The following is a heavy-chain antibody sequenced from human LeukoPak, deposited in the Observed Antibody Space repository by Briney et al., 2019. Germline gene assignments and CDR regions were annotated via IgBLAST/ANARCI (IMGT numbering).Heavy chain of an antibody. Sequence: SETLSLTCTVSGGSVSSGSYYWSWIRQPPGKGLEWIGYIYYSGSTNYNPSLKSRVTISVDTSKNQFSLKLSSVTAADTAVYYCARANREMATIFGYWGQGTLVTVSS. CDR1: GGSVSSGSYY. D-gene: IGHD5-24*01. CDR2: IYYSGST. CDR3: ARANREMATIFGY. J-gene: IGHJ4*02. V-gene: IGHV4-61*01.